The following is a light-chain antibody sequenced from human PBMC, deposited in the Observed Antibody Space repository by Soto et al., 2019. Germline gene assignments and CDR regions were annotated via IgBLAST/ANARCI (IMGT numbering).Light chain of an antibody. CDR2: DAS. CDR1: QSISSW. J-gene: IGKJ1*01. CDR3: QQSYSTPLP. Sequence: DIQMTQSPSTLSASVGDRVTITCRASQSISSWLAWYQQKPGKAPKLLIYDASSLESGVPSRFSGSGSGTEFTLTISSLQPDDFATYYCQQSYSTPLPFGQGTKVDIK. V-gene: IGKV1-5*01.